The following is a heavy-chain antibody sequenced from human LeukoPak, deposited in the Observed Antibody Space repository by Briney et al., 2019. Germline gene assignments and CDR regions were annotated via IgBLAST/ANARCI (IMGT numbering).Heavy chain of an antibody. Sequence: SETLSLTCAVYGGSFSGYYWSWIRQPPGKGLEWIGEINHSGSTNYNPSLKSRVTISVGTSKNQFSLKLSSVTAADTAVYYCAADAPGIAAAGTRGPFDPWGQGTLVTVSS. CDR2: INHSGST. J-gene: IGHJ5*02. CDR1: GGSFSGYY. CDR3: AADAPGIAAAGTRGPFDP. V-gene: IGHV4-34*01. D-gene: IGHD6-13*01.